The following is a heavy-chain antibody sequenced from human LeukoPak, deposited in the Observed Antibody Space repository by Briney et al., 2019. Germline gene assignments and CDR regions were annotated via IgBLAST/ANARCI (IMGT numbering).Heavy chain of an antibody. CDR2: IYYNGNP. J-gene: IGHJ6*02. Sequence: WGTLSLTCSVSGGSINSYYWNWVRRPPGKGVEWVGYIYYNGNPNYSPSLKSRVTISVDTSKNLFSLKVSSVPAADTAVYFCARGRSNYYGMDVWGQGTTVTVSS. CDR1: GGSINSYY. V-gene: IGHV4-59*01. CDR3: ARGRSNYYGMDV. D-gene: IGHD1-26*01.